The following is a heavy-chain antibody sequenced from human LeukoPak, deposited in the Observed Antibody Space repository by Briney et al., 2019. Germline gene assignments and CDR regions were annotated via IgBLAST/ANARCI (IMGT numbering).Heavy chain of an antibody. V-gene: IGHV3-15*01. J-gene: IGHJ4*01. D-gene: IGHD3-16*01. CDR1: GFSFSHTW. CDR3: TTDRQRKGELYLSYFDY. Sequence: GGSLRLSCAASGFSFSHTWMSWVRQAPGKGLEWVARIRSMAYGGTTDSAAPVKGRFTISRDDSKNTLYLQMNSLKTEDTAVYYCTTDRQRKGELYLSYFDYWGQGSLVTVAS. CDR2: IRSMAYGGTT.